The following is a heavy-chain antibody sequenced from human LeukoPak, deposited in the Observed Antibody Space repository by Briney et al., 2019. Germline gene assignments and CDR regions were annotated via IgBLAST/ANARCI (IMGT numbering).Heavy chain of an antibody. V-gene: IGHV1-18*04. D-gene: IGHD5-18*01. CDR3: ARDPYVDTAMVPGY. J-gene: IGHJ4*02. CDR2: ISAYNGNT. Sequence: AXVKVSCKASGYTFTGYYMHWVRQAPGQGLEWMGWISAYNGNTNYAQKLQGRVTMTTDTSTSTAYMELRSLRSDDTAVYYCARDPYVDTAMVPGYWGQGTLVTVSS. CDR1: GYTFTGYY.